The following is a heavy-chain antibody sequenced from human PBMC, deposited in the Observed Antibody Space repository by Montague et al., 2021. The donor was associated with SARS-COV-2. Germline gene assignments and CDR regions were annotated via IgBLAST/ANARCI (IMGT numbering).Heavy chain of an antibody. CDR2: ISCNSVDI. Sequence: SLRLSCEASGFTFDDYDMNWVRQIPGKGLECVSGISCNSVDIRYADSVKGRFIISRDNAKNSLYLQLNSLRTEDTSLYYCVKDTFGLYDTAGYLSFGGQGTLVTVSS. CDR3: VKDTFGLYDTAGYLSF. D-gene: IGHD3/OR15-3a*01. J-gene: IGHJ4*02. V-gene: IGHV3-9*01. CDR1: GFTFDDYD.